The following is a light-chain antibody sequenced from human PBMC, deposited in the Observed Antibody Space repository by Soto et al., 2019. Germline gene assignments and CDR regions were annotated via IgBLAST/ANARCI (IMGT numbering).Light chain of an antibody. CDR1: QNINNY. CDR2: KAS. Sequence: IQMTQSTSSLSASVGDRVTITCQASQNINNYLNWYQQKPGKAPKLLIYKASTLKSGVPSRFSGSGSGTEFTLTISSLQPDDFATYYCQHYNSYSEAFGQGTKVAIK. J-gene: IGKJ1*01. CDR3: QHYNSYSEA. V-gene: IGKV1-5*03.